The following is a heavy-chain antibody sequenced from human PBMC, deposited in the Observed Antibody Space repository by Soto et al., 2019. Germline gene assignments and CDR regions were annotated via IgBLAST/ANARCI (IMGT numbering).Heavy chain of an antibody. D-gene: IGHD3-3*01. CDR3: ARVEVYDYDFWSGYSDY. J-gene: IGHJ4*02. CDR1: GFTFSSYS. V-gene: IGHV3-48*02. CDR2: ISSSSSTI. Sequence: HPGGSLILSCAASGFTFSSYSMNWVRQPSWNRLEWVSYISSSSSTIYYAESVKGRFTISRDNAKSSLYMLMNSLIDEDTAVYYCARVEVYDYDFWSGYSDYWGQGTLVTVSS.